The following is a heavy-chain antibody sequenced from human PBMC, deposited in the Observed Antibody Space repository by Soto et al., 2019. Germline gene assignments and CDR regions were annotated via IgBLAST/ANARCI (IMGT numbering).Heavy chain of an antibody. CDR3: ARSQGSSTSLAIYYYYYYGMDV. J-gene: IGHJ6*02. D-gene: IGHD2-2*01. V-gene: IGHV1-69*01. CDR2: IIPNSDTT. CDR1: GGTFSSYA. Sequence: QVQLVQSGAEVKKPGSSVKVSCKASGGTFSSYAISWVRQAPGQGLEWMGGIIPNSDTTNYAQKFQGRVTITAYESTSTAYMELSSLRSEDTAVYYCARSQGSSTSLAIYYYYYYGMDVWGQGTTVTVSS.